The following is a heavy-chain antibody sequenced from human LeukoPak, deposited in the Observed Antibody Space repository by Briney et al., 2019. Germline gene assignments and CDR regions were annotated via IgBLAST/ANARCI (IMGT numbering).Heavy chain of an antibody. V-gene: IGHV5-51*01. Sequence: GESLKISCKGSGYTFTSYWIAWVRQMPGKGLECMGVIYPGDSDIRYSPSFQGQVTISADKSISTAYLQWSRLKASDTAMYYCARLGGYFDWGQGTLVTVSS. CDR3: ARLGGYFD. CDR2: IYPGDSDI. D-gene: IGHD3-9*01. CDR1: GYTFTSYW. J-gene: IGHJ4*02.